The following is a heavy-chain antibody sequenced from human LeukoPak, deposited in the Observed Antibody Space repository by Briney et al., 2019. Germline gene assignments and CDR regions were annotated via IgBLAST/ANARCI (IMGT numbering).Heavy chain of an antibody. CDR1: GGSISSSAYH. V-gene: IGHV4-39*07. Sequence: PSETLSLTCTVSGGSISSSAYHWGWIRQPPGKGLEWVGSIHSSGSTYYNLSLKSRVTISVDTSKNQFSLKLSSVTAADTAVYYCARGLRYYDILTGYPIPTQNSDYWGQGTLVTVSS. J-gene: IGHJ4*02. CDR3: ARGLRYYDILTGYPIPTQNSDY. CDR2: IHSSGST. D-gene: IGHD3-9*01.